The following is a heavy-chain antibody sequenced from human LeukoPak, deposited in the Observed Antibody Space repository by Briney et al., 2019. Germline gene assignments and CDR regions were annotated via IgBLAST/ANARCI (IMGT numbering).Heavy chain of an antibody. CDR1: GGSISSSNW. V-gene: IGHV4-4*02. CDR2: IYHSGST. CDR3: ARGFRDYGDYVGIGY. D-gene: IGHD4-17*01. Sequence: SGTLSLTCAVSGGSISSSNWWSWVRQPPGKGLEWIGEIYHSGSTNYNPSLKSRVTISVDKSKNQYSLKLSSVTAADTAVYYCARGFRDYGDYVGIGYWGQGTLVTVSS. J-gene: IGHJ4*02.